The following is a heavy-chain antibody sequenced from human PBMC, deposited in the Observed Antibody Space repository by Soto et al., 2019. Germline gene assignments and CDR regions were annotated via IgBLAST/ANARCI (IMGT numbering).Heavy chain of an antibody. Sequence: SETLSLTCTVSGGSISSGDYYWSWIRQPPGKGLEWIGYIYYSGSTYYNPSLKSRVTISVDTSKNQFSLKLSSVTAADTAVYYCARGVVVVAATPDWFDPWGQGTLVTVSS. V-gene: IGHV4-30-4*01. J-gene: IGHJ5*02. CDR3: ARGVVVVAATPDWFDP. CDR2: IYYSGST. D-gene: IGHD2-15*01. CDR1: GGSISSGDYY.